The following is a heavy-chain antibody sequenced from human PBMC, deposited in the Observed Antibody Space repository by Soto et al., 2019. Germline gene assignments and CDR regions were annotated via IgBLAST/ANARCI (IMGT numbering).Heavy chain of an antibody. Sequence: PSETLSLTCTVSGGSISSGGYYWSWIRQHPGKGLEWIGYIYYSGSTYYNPSLKSRVTISVDTSKNQFSLKLSSVTAADTAVYYCARDRITMVRGVTVYNWFDPWGQGTLVTVSS. V-gene: IGHV4-31*03. CDR1: GGSISSGGYY. D-gene: IGHD3-10*01. CDR2: IYYSGST. CDR3: ARDRITMVRGVTVYNWFDP. J-gene: IGHJ5*02.